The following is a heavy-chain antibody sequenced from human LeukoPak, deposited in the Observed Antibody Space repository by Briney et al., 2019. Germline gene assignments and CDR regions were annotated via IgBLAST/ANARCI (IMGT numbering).Heavy chain of an antibody. CDR3: ARHAHYDSSGYTDYYFDY. CDR1: GGSFSGYY. J-gene: IGHJ4*02. V-gene: IGHV4-34*01. CDR2: INHSGST. Sequence: SETLSLTCAVYGGSFSGYYWSWIRQPPGKGLEWIGEINHSGSTNYNPSLKSRVAISVDTSKNQFSLKLSSVTAADTAVYYCARHAHYDSSGYTDYYFDYWGQGTLVTVSS. D-gene: IGHD3-22*01.